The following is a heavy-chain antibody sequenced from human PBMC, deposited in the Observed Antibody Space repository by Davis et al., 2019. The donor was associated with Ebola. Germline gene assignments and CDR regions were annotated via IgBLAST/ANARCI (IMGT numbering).Heavy chain of an antibody. CDR1: GFTFSSYW. Sequence: HTGGSLRLSCAASGFTFSSYWMHWVRQAPGKGLVWVSRISNDGSTTTYADSVKGRFTISRDNSKNTLYLQMNSLRAEDTAVYYCAKDYFDYWGQGTLVTVSS. CDR2: ISNDGSTT. J-gene: IGHJ4*02. V-gene: IGHV3-74*01. CDR3: AKDYFDY.